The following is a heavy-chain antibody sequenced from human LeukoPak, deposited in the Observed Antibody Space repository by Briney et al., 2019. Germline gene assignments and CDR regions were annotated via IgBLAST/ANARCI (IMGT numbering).Heavy chain of an antibody. Sequence: GASVKVSCKASGYTFTSYYMHWVRQAPGQGLEWMGIINPSGGSTSYAQKFQGRVTMTRDTSTSTVYMELSSLRSEDTAVYYCAPAGGGNTAFDIWGQGTMVTVSS. CDR2: INPSGGST. J-gene: IGHJ3*02. V-gene: IGHV1-46*01. D-gene: IGHD4-23*01. CDR3: APAGGGNTAFDI. CDR1: GYTFTSYY.